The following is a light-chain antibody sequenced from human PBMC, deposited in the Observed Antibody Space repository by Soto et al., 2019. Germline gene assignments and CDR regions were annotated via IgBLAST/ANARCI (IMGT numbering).Light chain of an antibody. CDR1: QSISSN. J-gene: IGKJ1*01. Sequence: IGLTQSPATLSVSPGESATLACRASQSISSNLASYQQKPGQPPPLLLYGASNRATAIPDRFSGSGSGTEFTLPISSLQSEDFAVYYCQQYGSSPQTFGQGTKVDIK. CDR2: GAS. CDR3: QQYGSSPQT. V-gene: IGKV3D-15*01.